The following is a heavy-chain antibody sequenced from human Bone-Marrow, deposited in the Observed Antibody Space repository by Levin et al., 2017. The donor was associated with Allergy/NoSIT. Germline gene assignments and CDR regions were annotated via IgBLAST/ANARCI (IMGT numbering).Heavy chain of an antibody. J-gene: IGHJ4*02. CDR3: ARVALPRYCTSTSCSDSGYYFDS. CDR1: GFTFSSYD. Sequence: QPGGSLRLSCAASGFTFSSYDMHWVRQATGRGLEWVSAIGTAADSYYSGSVKGRFTVSRDNAKNSFYLQMNSLRAGDTAVYYCARVALPRYCTSTSCSDSGYYFDSWGQGTLVTVSS. D-gene: IGHD2-2*01. V-gene: IGHV3-13*04. CDR2: IGTAADS.